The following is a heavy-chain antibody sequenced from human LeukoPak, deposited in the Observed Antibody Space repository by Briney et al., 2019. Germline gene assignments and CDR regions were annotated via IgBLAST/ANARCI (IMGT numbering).Heavy chain of an antibody. Sequence: PGGSLRLSCAASGFTFDDYGMSWVRQAAGKGLEWVSDINWNGDSTGYADSVKGRFTISRDNAKNSLYLQMNSLRAEDTALYYCARRESSYQNYYYYYHMDVWGKGTTVTVSS. J-gene: IGHJ6*03. CDR1: GFTFDDYG. CDR2: INWNGDST. CDR3: ARRESSYQNYYYYYHMDV. V-gene: IGHV3-20*04. D-gene: IGHD3-16*02.